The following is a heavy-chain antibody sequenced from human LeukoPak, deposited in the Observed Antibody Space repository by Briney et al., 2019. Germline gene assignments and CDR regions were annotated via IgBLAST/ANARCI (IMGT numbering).Heavy chain of an antibody. D-gene: IGHD6-13*01. Sequence: ASVKVSCKASGGTFSSYAISWVRQAPGQGLEWMGGIIPIFGTANYAQKFQGRVTITADESTSTAYMELSSLRSEDTAVYYCARDWRAAGTSIYYFDYWGQGTLVTVSS. V-gene: IGHV1-69*13. CDR2: IIPIFGTA. CDR1: GGTFSSYA. CDR3: ARDWRAAGTSIYYFDY. J-gene: IGHJ4*02.